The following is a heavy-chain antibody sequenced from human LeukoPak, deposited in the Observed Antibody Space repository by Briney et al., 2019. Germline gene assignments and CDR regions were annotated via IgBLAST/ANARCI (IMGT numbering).Heavy chain of an antibody. J-gene: IGHJ6*02. Sequence: ASVKVSCKASGYTFTDYYMHWVRQAPGQGLEWMGWLNPNTLVTSYAQHFQGRVSMTWDTSISTGYMDLHSLTSDDTAVYYCARKDGGRDGMDVWGQGTTVTVSS. CDR1: GYTFTDYY. V-gene: IGHV1-2*02. CDR2: LNPNTLVT. D-gene: IGHD4-23*01. CDR3: ARKDGGRDGMDV.